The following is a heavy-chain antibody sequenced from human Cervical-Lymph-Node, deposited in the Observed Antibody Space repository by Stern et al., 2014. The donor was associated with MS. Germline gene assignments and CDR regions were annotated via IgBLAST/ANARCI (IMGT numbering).Heavy chain of an antibody. CDR3: ARSRQVLWFGEVSTHFDY. D-gene: IGHD3-10*01. CDR1: GYTFTSYY. V-gene: IGHV1-46*01. J-gene: IGHJ4*02. Sequence: MQLVESGAEVKKPGASVKVSCKASGYTFTSYYMHWVRQAPGQGLEWMGIINPSGGSTSYAQKFQGRVTMTRDTSTSTVYMELSSLRSEDTAVYYCARSRQVLWFGEVSTHFDYWGQGTLVTVSS. CDR2: INPSGGST.